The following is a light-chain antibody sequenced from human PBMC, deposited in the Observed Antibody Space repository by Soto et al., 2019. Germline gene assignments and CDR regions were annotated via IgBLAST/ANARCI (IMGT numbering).Light chain of an antibody. CDR2: GAS. Sequence: IQLTQSPSSLSTSVGDRVTISCRASQGISSFLAWYQQKPGKAPKLLIYGASTLQSGVPSRFSGSGSGTDFTLTISSLQPEDFATYYCQQLNSFPIPFGPGTKVDIK. CDR3: QQLNSFPIP. CDR1: QGISSF. J-gene: IGKJ3*01. V-gene: IGKV1-9*01.